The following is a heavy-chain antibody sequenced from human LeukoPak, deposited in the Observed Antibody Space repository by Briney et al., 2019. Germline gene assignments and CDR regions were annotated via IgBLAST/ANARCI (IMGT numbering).Heavy chain of an antibody. CDR1: GFTFSSYA. Sequence: GGSLRLSCAASGFTFSSYAMSWVRQAPGKGLEWVSAISGSGGSTYYADSVKGRLTISRDNSKNTLYLQMNSLRAEDTAVYYFAKLPSSSWYYWGQGTLVTVSS. CDR2: ISGSGGST. J-gene: IGHJ4*02. CDR3: AKLPSSSWYY. D-gene: IGHD6-13*01. V-gene: IGHV3-23*01.